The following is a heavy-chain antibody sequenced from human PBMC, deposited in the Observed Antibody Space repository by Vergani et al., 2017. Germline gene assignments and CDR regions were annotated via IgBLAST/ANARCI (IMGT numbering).Heavy chain of an antibody. J-gene: IGHJ4*02. V-gene: IGHV1-18*01. CDR3: AREGHYCSSTSCYEH. Sequence: QVQLVQSGAEVKKPGASVKVSCKASGYTFSTYGISWVRQAPGQGLEWMGWISAYNGNTNYPEKFQGRLTMTTDTSTRTAYMELRSLRSDDTAVYYCAREGHYCSSTSCYEHWGQGTLVTVSS. CDR2: ISAYNGNT. D-gene: IGHD2-2*01. CDR1: GYTFSTYG.